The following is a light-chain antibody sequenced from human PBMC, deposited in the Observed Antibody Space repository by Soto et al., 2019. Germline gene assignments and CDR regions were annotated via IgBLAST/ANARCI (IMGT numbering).Light chain of an antibody. CDR1: SSNIGAGYD. V-gene: IGLV1-40*01. CDR2: GNS. J-gene: IGLJ1*01. CDR3: QSYDSSLSRYV. Sequence: QSVLTQPPSVCGAPGQRVTISCTGSSSNIGAGYDVHWYQQLPGTAPKLLIYGNSNRPSGVPDRFSGSKSGTSASLAITGLQAEDEADYYCQSYDSSLSRYVFGTGTKVTVL.